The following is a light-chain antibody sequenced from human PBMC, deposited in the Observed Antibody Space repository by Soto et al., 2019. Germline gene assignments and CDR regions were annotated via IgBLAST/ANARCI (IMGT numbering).Light chain of an antibody. CDR3: QQYSRAPLT. J-gene: IGKJ1*01. Sequence: EIVLTHSPGTLSLSPGERATLSCRASQSIDNNYLAWYQQKPGQAPRLVIYGASTRATDIPDRFSASGSGTDFTLTISMLEPEDFAVYYCQQYSRAPLTFGQGTQVEI. CDR1: QSIDNNY. CDR2: GAS. V-gene: IGKV3-20*01.